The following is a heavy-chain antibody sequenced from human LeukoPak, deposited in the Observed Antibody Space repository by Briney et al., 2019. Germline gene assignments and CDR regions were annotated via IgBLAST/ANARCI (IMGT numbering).Heavy chain of an antibody. D-gene: IGHD6-19*01. CDR2: ISSSSSYI. J-gene: IGHJ4*02. CDR1: GFTFSSYS. CDR3: ARGPAVAGLYYFDY. V-gene: IGHV3-21*01. Sequence: PGGSLRLSCAVSGFTFSSYSMNWVRQAPGKGLEWVSSISSSSSYIYYADSVKGRFTISRDNAKNSLYLQMNSLRAEDTAVYYCARGPAVAGLYYFDYWGQGTLVTVSS.